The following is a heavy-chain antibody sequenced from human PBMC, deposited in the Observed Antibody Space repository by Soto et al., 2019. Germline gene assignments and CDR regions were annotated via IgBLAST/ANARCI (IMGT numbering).Heavy chain of an antibody. D-gene: IGHD3-9*01. Sequence: GESLKISCKGSGYSFTSYWISWVRQMPGKGLEWMGRIDPSDSYTNYSPSFQGHVTISADKSISTAYLQWSSLKASDTAMYYCARPGDILTGYYSDYYYGMDVWGQGTTVTVSS. J-gene: IGHJ6*02. V-gene: IGHV5-10-1*01. CDR3: ARPGDILTGYYSDYYYGMDV. CDR1: GYSFTSYW. CDR2: IDPSDSYT.